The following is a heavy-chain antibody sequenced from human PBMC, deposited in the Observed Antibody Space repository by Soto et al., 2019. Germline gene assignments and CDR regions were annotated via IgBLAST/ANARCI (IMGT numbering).Heavy chain of an antibody. V-gene: IGHV4-39*01. Sequence: SETLSLTCTVSGGSFGSSAYYWGWIRRAPGKGLEWIGSINSSGSTFSNPSLKSRVTLSVDTFKNQFSLKLTSVTAADTALYYCSRRAPEGFDPWGQGTLVTVSS. CDR3: SRRAPEGFDP. CDR2: INSSGST. CDR1: GGSFGSSAYY. J-gene: IGHJ5*02.